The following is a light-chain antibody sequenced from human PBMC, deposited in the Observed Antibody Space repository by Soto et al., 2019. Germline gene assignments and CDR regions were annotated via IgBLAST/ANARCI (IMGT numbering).Light chain of an antibody. V-gene: IGKV3-20*01. CDR1: QSVSTRY. J-gene: IGKJ5*01. CDR3: QQYGRSLSIT. Sequence: PGERATLSCRASQSVSTRYLAWYQQKPGQAPRLLIYGASSRATGIPDRFSGSGSETDFTLTISRLEPEDFAVYYCQQYGRSLSITFGQGTRLEIK. CDR2: GAS.